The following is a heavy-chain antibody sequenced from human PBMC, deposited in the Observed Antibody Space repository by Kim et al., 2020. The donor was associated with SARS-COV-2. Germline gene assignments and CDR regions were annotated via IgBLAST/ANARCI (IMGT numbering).Heavy chain of an antibody. CDR3: ARDRAPHDYGDYDAPYWYFDL. Sequence: SETLSLTCTVSGGSISSSSYYWGWIRQPPGKGLEWIGSIYYSGSTYYNPSLKSRVTISVDTSKNQFSLKLSSVTAADTAVYYCARDRAPHDYGDYDAPYWYFDLWGRGTLVTVSS. CDR1: GGSISSSSYY. J-gene: IGHJ2*01. D-gene: IGHD4-17*01. V-gene: IGHV4-39*07. CDR2: IYYSGST.